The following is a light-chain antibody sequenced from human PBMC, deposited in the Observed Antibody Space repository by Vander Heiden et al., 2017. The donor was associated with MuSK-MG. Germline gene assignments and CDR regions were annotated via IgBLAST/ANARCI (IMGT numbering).Light chain of an antibody. CDR3: CSFAGSSTFV. V-gene: IGLV2-23*01. CDR2: EGT. CDR1: SSDVGSYNL. J-gene: IGLJ1*01. Sequence: QSALTPPASVSGSPGQSITISCTGSSSDVGSYNLVSWYQHHPGKAPKFIIYEGTKRPSGVSNRFSGSKSGNTASLTISGLQAEDEADYYCCSFAGSSTFVFGTGTKVTVL.